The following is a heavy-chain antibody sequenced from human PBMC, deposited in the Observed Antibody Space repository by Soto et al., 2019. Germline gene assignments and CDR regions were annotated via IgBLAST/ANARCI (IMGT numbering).Heavy chain of an antibody. D-gene: IGHD1-1*01. Sequence: EVQLVESGGGLVKPGGSLRLSCAVSGFTFNKVWMNWVRQAPGKGLEWVGRTKSKIDGGTTDYAAAVKGRFTITRDDSKDTLYLQMNSLKTEDTAAYFCTTGRDDLLYWGQGTLVTVSS. J-gene: IGHJ4*02. CDR3: TTGRDDLLY. CDR1: GFTFNKVW. V-gene: IGHV3-15*07. CDR2: TKSKIDGGTT.